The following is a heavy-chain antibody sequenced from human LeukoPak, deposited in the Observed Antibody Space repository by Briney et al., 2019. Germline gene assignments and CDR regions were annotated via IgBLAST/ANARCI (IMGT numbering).Heavy chain of an antibody. J-gene: IGHJ4*02. V-gene: IGHV3-23*01. Sequence: GGSLRLSCAASGCTFSTYAMSWVRQAGGKGLGWVLAFTGSGGSTYYTASVEGRFTISGDYSKNTLYLQMISLRVEDTAVYYCAKSRLYGSGSSSSDYWGQGTLVTVSS. CDR2: FTGSGGST. CDR1: GCTFSTYA. D-gene: IGHD3-10*01. CDR3: AKSRLYGSGSSSSDY.